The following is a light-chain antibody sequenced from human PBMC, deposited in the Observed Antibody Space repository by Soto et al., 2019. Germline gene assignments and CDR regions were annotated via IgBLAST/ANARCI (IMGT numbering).Light chain of an antibody. CDR2: DAS. Sequence: EIVLTQSPATLSLSPGERATLSCRASQSVSSYLAWYQQKPGQAPRLLIYDASNRATGIPVRFSGSGSGTDFTLTISSLEPEDFAVYYCQQRGNWPPITFGHGTRLEIK. V-gene: IGKV3-11*01. CDR3: QQRGNWPPIT. J-gene: IGKJ5*01. CDR1: QSVSSY.